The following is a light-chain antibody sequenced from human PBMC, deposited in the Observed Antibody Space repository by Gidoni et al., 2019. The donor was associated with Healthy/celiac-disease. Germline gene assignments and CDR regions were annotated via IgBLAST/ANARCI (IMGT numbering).Light chain of an antibody. J-gene: IGKJ2*01. CDR3: QQSYSTPRT. CDR1: QSISSY. CDR2: AAS. V-gene: IGKV1-39*01. Sequence: IQMTQSPSSLSASVGDRVTITCRASQSISSYLNWYQQKQGKAPKLLIYAASSLQSGVPSRFSGSGSGTDFTITISSLQPEDFATYYCQQSYSTPRTFXQGTKLEIK.